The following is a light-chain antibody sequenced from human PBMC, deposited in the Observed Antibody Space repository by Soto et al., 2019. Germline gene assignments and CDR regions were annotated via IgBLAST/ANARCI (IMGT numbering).Light chain of an antibody. CDR2: GAS. V-gene: IGKV3-20*01. Sequence: EIALTQSPGTLSLSPGERATLSCRASQSVSSGYLGWYQQKPSQAPRLLIYGASSRATGIPDRFSGSGSGTDFTLTISRLEPEDFAVYWCQYFGSSKYTFGQGTKLHIK. CDR1: QSVSSGY. J-gene: IGKJ2*01. CDR3: QYFGSSKYT.